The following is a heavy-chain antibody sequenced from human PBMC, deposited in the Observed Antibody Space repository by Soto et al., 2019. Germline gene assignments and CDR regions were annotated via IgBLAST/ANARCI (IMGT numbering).Heavy chain of an antibody. CDR2: IYYSGST. CDR3: ARHTGINRPFDY. V-gene: IGHV4-39*01. J-gene: IGHJ4*02. D-gene: IGHD2-21*01. Sequence: XXTLSLTCTVSGGSISSSSYYWGSIRQPPGKGLEWIGSIYYSGSTYYNPSLKSRVTISVDTSKNQFSLKLSSVTAADTAVYYCARHTGINRPFDYWGQGTLVTVSS. CDR1: GGSISSSSYY.